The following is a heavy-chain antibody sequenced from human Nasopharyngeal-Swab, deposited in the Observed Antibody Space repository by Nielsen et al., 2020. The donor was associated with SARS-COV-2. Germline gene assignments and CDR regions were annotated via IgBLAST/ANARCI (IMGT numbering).Heavy chain of an antibody. Sequence: ASVKVSCKASGYTFTGYYMHWVRQAPGQGLEWMGRINPNSDGTNYAQKFQGRVTMTRDTSISTAYMELSRLRSDDTAVYYCAAPGGYRSSTSCYRAAYYYYYGMDVWGQGTTVTVSS. CDR2: INPNSDGT. D-gene: IGHD2-2*02. J-gene: IGHJ6*02. CDR1: GYTFTGYY. V-gene: IGHV1-2*06. CDR3: AAPGGYRSSTSCYRAAYYYYYGMDV.